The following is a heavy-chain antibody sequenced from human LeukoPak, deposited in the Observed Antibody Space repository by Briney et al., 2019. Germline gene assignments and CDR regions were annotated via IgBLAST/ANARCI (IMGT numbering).Heavy chain of an antibody. Sequence: GGSLRLSCVASGFIFSDFWMSWVRQAPGKGLEWVANIKQDGSEKYYVDSVKGRFTISKDNAKNTVYLQMNNLRAEDTAVYYCVSFYETYWGQGTLVTVSS. D-gene: IGHD2/OR15-2a*01. CDR2: IKQDGSEK. V-gene: IGHV3-7*01. CDR1: GFIFSDFW. J-gene: IGHJ4*02. CDR3: VSFYETY.